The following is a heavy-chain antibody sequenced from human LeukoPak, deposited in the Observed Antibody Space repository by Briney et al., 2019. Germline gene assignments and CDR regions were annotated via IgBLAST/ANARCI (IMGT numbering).Heavy chain of an antibody. Sequence: GGSLRLSCAASGFTFSSYAMHWVRQAPGKGLEWVAVISYDGSNKYYADSVTGRFTISRDNSKNTLYLQMNSLRAEDTAVYYCARDHYGSGSWFDPWGQGTLVTVSS. CDR2: ISYDGSNK. CDR3: ARDHYGSGSWFDP. V-gene: IGHV3-30-3*01. CDR1: GFTFSSYA. D-gene: IGHD3-10*01. J-gene: IGHJ5*02.